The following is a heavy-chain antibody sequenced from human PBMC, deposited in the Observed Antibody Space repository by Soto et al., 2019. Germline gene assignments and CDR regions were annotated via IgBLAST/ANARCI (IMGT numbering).Heavy chain of an antibody. V-gene: IGHV1-58*01. CDR2: IVVGSGNT. D-gene: IGHD3-3*01. Sequence: QMQLVQSGPEVKKPGTSVKVSCKASGFTFTSSAVQWVRQARGQRLEWIGWIVVGSGNTNYAQKFQERVTITRDMSTSTAYMELSSLRSEDTAVYYCAADPLTSIFGVDRGWFDPWGQGTLVTVSS. CDR3: AADPLTSIFGVDRGWFDP. CDR1: GFTFTSSA. J-gene: IGHJ5*02.